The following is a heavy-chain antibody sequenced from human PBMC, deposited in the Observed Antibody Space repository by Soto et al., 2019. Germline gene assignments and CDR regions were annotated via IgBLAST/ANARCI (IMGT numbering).Heavy chain of an antibody. Sequence: GASVKVSCKASGYTFTSYAMHWVRQAPGQRLEWMGWINAGNGNIKYSQKFQGRVTITRDTSASTAYMELSSLRSEDTAVYYFASGGHSSGWYSAVSYYYMDVWGKGTTVTVSS. V-gene: IGHV1-3*01. CDR2: INAGNGNI. J-gene: IGHJ6*03. CDR3: ASGGHSSGWYSAVSYYYMDV. CDR1: GYTFTSYA. D-gene: IGHD6-19*01.